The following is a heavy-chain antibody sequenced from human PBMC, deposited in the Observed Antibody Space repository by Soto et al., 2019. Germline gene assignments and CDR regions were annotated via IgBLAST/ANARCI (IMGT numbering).Heavy chain of an antibody. Sequence: QLHLVQSGAVVKKPGASVTVSCSASGYPVTAYYMHWVRQAPGRGLEWMGGINPATGAAKYTQTCQGRVTMARDTSTGTGFMELRGLTSEDKAVFYCARGGGVGVAGSAAFDMWGQGTLVTVSS. J-gene: IGHJ3*02. V-gene: IGHV1-2*02. D-gene: IGHD3-3*01. CDR2: INPATGAA. CDR3: ARGGGVGVAGSAAFDM. CDR1: GYPVTAYY.